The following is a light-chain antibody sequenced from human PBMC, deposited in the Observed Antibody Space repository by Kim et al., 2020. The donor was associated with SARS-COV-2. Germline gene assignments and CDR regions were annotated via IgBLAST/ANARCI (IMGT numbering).Light chain of an antibody. J-gene: IGKJ2*01. Sequence: EIVLTQSPGTLSLSPGEGTTLSCRASQSVSSNHFVWYQQKPGQAPRLLIYGASIRATGIPDRFSGSGSGTDFTLTISRLEPEDFAVYFCHQYIESPHTFGQGTKLEIK. CDR3: HQYIESPHT. V-gene: IGKV3-20*01. CDR1: QSVSSNH. CDR2: GAS.